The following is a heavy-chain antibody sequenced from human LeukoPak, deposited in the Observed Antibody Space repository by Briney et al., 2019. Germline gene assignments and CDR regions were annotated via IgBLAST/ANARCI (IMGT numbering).Heavy chain of an antibody. CDR2: IYYSGST. V-gene: IGHV4-61*01. CDR1: GGSVSSGSYY. J-gene: IGHJ4*02. CDR3: ARDRGGWGGCSGGSCFFDY. Sequence: PSEALSLTCTVSGGSVSSGSYYWSWIRQPPGKGLEWIGYIYYSGSTNYNPSLKSRVTISVDTSKNQFSLKLSSVTAADTAVYYCARDRGGWGGCSGGSCFFDYWGQGTLVTVSS. D-gene: IGHD2-15*01.